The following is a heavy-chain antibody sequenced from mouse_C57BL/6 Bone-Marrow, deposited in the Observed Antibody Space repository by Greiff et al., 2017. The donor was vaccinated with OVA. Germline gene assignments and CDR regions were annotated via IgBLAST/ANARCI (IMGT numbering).Heavy chain of an antibody. CDR2: ISYDGSN. CDR3: ARRRDGYYGDYDMDY. CDR1: GYSITSGYY. D-gene: IGHD2-3*01. J-gene: IGHJ4*01. V-gene: IGHV3-6*01. Sequence: ESGPGLVKPSQSLSLTCSVTGYSITSGYYWNWIRQFPGNKLEWMGYISYDGSNNYNPSLKNRISITRDTSKNQFFLKLNSVTTEDTATYYCARRRDGYYGDYDMDYWGQGTSVTVSS.